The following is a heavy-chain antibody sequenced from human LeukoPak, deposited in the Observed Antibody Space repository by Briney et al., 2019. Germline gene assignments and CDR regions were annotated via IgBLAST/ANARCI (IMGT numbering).Heavy chain of an antibody. J-gene: IGHJ4*02. CDR3: ARLGTNVDRGFDY. D-gene: IGHD5-12*01. CDR2: IYTSGST. Sequence: SETLSLTCTVSGDSISSYYWSWLRQPAGKGLEWLGRIYTSGSTNYNPPLKSRVTMSVDTSKNQFSLKLSSVTAADTAVYYCARLGTNVDRGFDYWGQGTLVTVSS. V-gene: IGHV4-4*07. CDR1: GDSISSYY.